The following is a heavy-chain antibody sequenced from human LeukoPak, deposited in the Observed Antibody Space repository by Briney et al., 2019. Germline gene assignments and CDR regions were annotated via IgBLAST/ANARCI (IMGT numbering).Heavy chain of an antibody. CDR1: GFTFSSYS. V-gene: IGHV3-21*01. D-gene: IGHD6-13*01. CDR3: AKDGDSIAAAGLAYGMDV. Sequence: GGSLRLSCAASGFTFSSYSMNWVRQAPGKGLEWVSSISSSSSYIYYADSVKGRFTISRDNSKNTLYLQMNSLRAEDTAVYYCAKDGDSIAAAGLAYGMDVWGQGTTVTVSS. CDR2: ISSSSSYI. J-gene: IGHJ6*02.